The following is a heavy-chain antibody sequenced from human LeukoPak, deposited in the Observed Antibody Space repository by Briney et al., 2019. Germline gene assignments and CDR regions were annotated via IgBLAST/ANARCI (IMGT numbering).Heavy chain of an antibody. Sequence: GGSLRLSCAASGFTFSTYWMSWVRQAPGKGLEWVANINQDGSEKSYVDSVKGRFTISRDNAKKSLYLQMNSLRAEDTVVYYCARDRVNYFDYWGQGTLVTVSS. D-gene: IGHD3-10*01. CDR3: ARDRVNYFDY. CDR1: GFTFSTYW. V-gene: IGHV3-7*01. J-gene: IGHJ4*02. CDR2: INQDGSEK.